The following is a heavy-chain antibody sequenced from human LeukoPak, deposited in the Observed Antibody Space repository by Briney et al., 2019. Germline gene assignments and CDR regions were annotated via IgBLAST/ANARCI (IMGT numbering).Heavy chain of an antibody. CDR3: AELGITMIGGV. D-gene: IGHD3-10*02. Sequence: GGSLRLSCAASGFTFSTYEMTWVRQSPGKGLEWVSYISSSGSTIYYADSVKGRFTISRDNAKNSLYLQMDSLRAEDTAVYYCAELGITMIGGVWGKGTTVTISS. CDR2: ISSSGSTI. CDR1: GFTFSTYE. V-gene: IGHV3-48*03. J-gene: IGHJ6*04.